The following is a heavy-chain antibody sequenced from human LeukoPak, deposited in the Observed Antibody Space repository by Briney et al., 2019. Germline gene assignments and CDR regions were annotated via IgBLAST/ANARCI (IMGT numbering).Heavy chain of an antibody. D-gene: IGHD2-15*01. CDR1: GFTSSSYG. J-gene: IGHJ4*02. V-gene: IGHV3-30*02. Sequence: GGSLRLSCAASGFTSSSYGMHWVRQAPGKGLEWVAFIRYDGSNKYYADSVKGRFTISRDNSKNTLYLQMNSLRAEDTAVYYCAKDLRVVAATTPGYWGQGTLVTVSS. CDR3: AKDLRVVAATTPGY. CDR2: IRYDGSNK.